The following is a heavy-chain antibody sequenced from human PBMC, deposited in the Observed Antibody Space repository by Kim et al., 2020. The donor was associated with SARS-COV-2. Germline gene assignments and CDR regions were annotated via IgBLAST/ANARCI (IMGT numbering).Heavy chain of an antibody. Sequence: YADSVKGRFTISRDNAKNTLFLQMNSLRAEDTAVYYCARRQFTSGWYYFDYWGQGTLVTVSS. J-gene: IGHJ4*02. D-gene: IGHD6-19*01. CDR3: ARRQFTSGWYYFDY. V-gene: IGHV3-74*01.